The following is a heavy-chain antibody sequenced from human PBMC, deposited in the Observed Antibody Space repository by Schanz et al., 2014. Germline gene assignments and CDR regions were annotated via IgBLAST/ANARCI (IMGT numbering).Heavy chain of an antibody. D-gene: IGHD2-8*01. CDR3: ARDMLRRYGALEI. CDR2: VSSNNIYT. J-gene: IGHJ3*02. CDR1: GFTVSTNY. Sequence: VQLVESGGGLIHPGGSLRLSCAVSGFTVSTNYMTWVRQAPGKGLEWVSYVSSNNIYTKYADSVRGRFTISRDNAKNSLFLQMNSLRADDTAVYYCARDMLRRYGALEIWGRGTMVTVSS. V-gene: IGHV3-11*06.